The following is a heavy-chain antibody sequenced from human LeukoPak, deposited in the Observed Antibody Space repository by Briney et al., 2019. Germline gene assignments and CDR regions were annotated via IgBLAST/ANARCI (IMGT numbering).Heavy chain of an antibody. CDR2: INHSGST. CDR3: ATFIEYTSSDAFHI. Sequence: SETLSLTCAVYGGSFSGYYWSWIRQPPGKGLEWIGEINHSGSTNYNPSLKSRVTISVDTSKNQFSLKLSSVSAADTALYYCATFIEYTSSDAFHIWGQGTMVTVSS. D-gene: IGHD6-6*01. V-gene: IGHV4-34*01. CDR1: GGSFSGYY. J-gene: IGHJ3*02.